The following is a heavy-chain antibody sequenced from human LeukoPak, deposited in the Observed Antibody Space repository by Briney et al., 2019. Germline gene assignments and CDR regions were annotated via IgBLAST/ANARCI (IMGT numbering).Heavy chain of an antibody. D-gene: IGHD5-24*01. V-gene: IGHV1-2*02. CDR1: GYTFTGYY. Sequence: ASVKVSCKASGYTFTGYYMHWVRQAPGQGLEWMGWINPNSGGTNYAQKFQGRVTMTRDTSISTAYMELSRLRSDDTAVYYCARTVLQFGRVNWFDYWGQGTLVTVSS. CDR2: INPNSGGT. CDR3: ARTVLQFGRVNWFDY. J-gene: IGHJ4*02.